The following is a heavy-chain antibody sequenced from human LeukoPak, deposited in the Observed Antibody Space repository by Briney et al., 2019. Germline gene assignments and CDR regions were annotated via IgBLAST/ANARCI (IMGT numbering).Heavy chain of an antibody. Sequence: ASVKVSCKASGYTFTSYDINWVRQATGQGLEWMGWMNPNSGNTGYAQKFQGRVTMTRDTSISTAYMELSRLRSDDTAVYYCAKTRVGIRGVYPTGAFDIWGQGTMVTVPS. CDR2: MNPNSGNT. D-gene: IGHD3-10*01. CDR1: GYTFTSYD. CDR3: AKTRVGIRGVYPTGAFDI. J-gene: IGHJ3*02. V-gene: IGHV1-8*02.